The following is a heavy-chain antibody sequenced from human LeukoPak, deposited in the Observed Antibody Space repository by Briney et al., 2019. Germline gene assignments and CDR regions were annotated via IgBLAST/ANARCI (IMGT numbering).Heavy chain of an antibody. CDR1: GGSIMVAAYS. D-gene: IGHD4-23*01. Sequence: SETLSLTCAVSGGSIMVAAYSWSWIRQPPGKGLEWIGYIYHSGRTYYNPSLKSRVTISLDRSKNQFSLKVSSVTAAGTAVYFCARGYGDNSGAFDIWGQGTLVTVSS. CDR2: IYHSGRT. CDR3: ARGYGDNSGAFDI. J-gene: IGHJ3*02. V-gene: IGHV4-30-2*01.